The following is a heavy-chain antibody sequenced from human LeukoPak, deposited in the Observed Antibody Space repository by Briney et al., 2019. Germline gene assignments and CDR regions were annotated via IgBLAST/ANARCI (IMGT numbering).Heavy chain of an antibody. CDR1: GFTFSSYS. J-gene: IGHJ4*02. D-gene: IGHD2-21*02. Sequence: GGSLRLSCAASGFTFSSYSMNWVRQAPGKGLEWVSSISSSSSYIYYADSVKGRFTISRDNAKNSLYLQMNSLRAEDTAVYYCARFVAVTAQFDYWGQGTLVTVSS. CDR3: ARFVAVTAQFDY. CDR2: ISSSSSYI. V-gene: IGHV3-21*01.